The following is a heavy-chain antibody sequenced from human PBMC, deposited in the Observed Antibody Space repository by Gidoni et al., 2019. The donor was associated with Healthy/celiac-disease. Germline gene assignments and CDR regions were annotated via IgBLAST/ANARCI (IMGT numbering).Heavy chain of an antibody. Sequence: QVQLQQWGAGLLKPSETLSLTCAVYGGSFSGYYWSWIRQPPGKGLELIGEINHSGSTNYNPSLKSRVTISVDTSKNQFSLKLSSVTAADTAVYYCARGVRFLEWLSEGPTYGMDVWGQGTTVTVSS. J-gene: IGHJ6*02. CDR3: ARGVRFLEWLSEGPTYGMDV. D-gene: IGHD3-3*01. CDR2: INHSGST. V-gene: IGHV4-34*01. CDR1: GGSFSGYY.